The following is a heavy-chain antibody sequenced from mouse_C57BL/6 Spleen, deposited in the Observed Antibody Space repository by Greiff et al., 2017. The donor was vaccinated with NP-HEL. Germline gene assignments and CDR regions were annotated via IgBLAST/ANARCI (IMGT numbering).Heavy chain of an antibody. D-gene: IGHD4-1*01. Sequence: EVKLMESGGDLVKPGGSLKLSCAASGFTFSSYGMSWVRQTPDKRLEWVATISSGGSYTYYPDSVKGRFTISRDNAKNTLYLQMSSLKSEDTAMYYCARELKTGDYFDYWGQGTTLTVSS. V-gene: IGHV5-6*01. CDR1: GFTFSSYG. CDR2: ISSGGSYT. J-gene: IGHJ2*01. CDR3: ARELKTGDYFDY.